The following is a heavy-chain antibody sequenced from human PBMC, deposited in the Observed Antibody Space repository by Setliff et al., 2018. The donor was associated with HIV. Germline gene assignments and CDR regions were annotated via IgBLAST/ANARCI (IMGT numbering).Heavy chain of an antibody. V-gene: IGHV4-34*01. CDR3: ARQFTVQWLVSTYGMDV. Sequence: PSETLSLTCAVYGGSFSGYYWIWIRQPPGKGLEWIGEINHSGSTNYNPSLKSRVTMSLDTSKNQNSLKLSSVTAADTAVYYCARQFTVQWLVSTYGMDVWGQGTTVTVSS. J-gene: IGHJ6*02. CDR1: GGSFSGYY. D-gene: IGHD6-19*01. CDR2: INHSGST.